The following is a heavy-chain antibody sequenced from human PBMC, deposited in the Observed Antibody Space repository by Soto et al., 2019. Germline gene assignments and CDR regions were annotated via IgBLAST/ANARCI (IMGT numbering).Heavy chain of an antibody. CDR2: IYYSGST. V-gene: IGHV4-59*08. J-gene: IGHJ3*02. CDR3: ARRDGDYVVNAFDI. CDR1: GGSISSYY. Sequence: QVQLQESGPGLVKPSETLSLTCTVSGGSISSYYWSWIRQPPGKGLEWIGYIYYSGSTNYNPSLKSRVTISVDTSKNQSSLKLSSVTAADTAVYYCARRDGDYVVNAFDIWGQGTMVTVSS. D-gene: IGHD4-17*01.